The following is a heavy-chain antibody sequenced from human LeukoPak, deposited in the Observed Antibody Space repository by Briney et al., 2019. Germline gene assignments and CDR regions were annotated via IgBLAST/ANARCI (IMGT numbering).Heavy chain of an antibody. CDR3: ARDVGNFDY. Sequence: GGSLRLSCAASGFTFTSYGMHWVRQAPGKGLEWVAVIWYDGRNKYYVDSVKGRFTISRDNSKNTVYLQMNSLRAEDTAVYYCARDVGNFDYWGQGTLVTVSS. CDR1: GFTFTSYG. CDR2: IWYDGRNK. J-gene: IGHJ4*02. V-gene: IGHV3-33*01.